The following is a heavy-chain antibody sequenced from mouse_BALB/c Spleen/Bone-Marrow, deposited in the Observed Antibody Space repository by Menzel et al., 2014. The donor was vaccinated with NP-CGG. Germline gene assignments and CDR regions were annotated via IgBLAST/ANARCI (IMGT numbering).Heavy chain of an antibody. V-gene: IGHV3-1*02. CDR3: ARGTYGAMDY. D-gene: IGHD5-1*01. J-gene: IGHJ4*01. CDR2: IRYSDST. CDR1: GYSITSGYN. Sequence: VQLQQPGPDLVKPSQSLSLTCSVTGYSITSGYNWHWIRQFPGNKLEWMGYIRYSDSTNYNPSLKSRISITRGTSKNQFFLQLNSVTTEDTATYYCARGTYGAMDYWGQGTSVTVSS.